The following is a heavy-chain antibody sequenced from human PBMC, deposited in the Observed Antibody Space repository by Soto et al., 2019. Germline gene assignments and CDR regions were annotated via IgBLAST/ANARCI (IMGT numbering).Heavy chain of an antibody. CDR3: ARGSGYYYWDDY. CDR1: GYTFTKYA. Sequence: GSVKVSRKGSGYTFTKYAMHLVRQAHGQRLEWMGWINAGNGNTKYSQKFQGRVTITRDTSASTAYMELSSLRSEDTAVYYCARGSGYYYWDDYWGQGTLGTVSS. CDR2: INAGNGNT. D-gene: IGHD3-22*01. V-gene: IGHV1-3*01. J-gene: IGHJ4*02.